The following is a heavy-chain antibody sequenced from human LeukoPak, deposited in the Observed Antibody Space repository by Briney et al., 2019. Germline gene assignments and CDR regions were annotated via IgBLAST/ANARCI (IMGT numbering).Heavy chain of an antibody. J-gene: IGHJ6*03. V-gene: IGHV4-34*01. Sequence: SETLSLTCAVYGGSFSGYYWSWIRQPPGKGLEWIGEINHSGSTNYNPSLKSRVTISVDTSKNQFSLKLSSATAADTAVYYCARDYYYYMDVWGKGTTVTVSS. CDR1: GGSFSGYY. CDR3: ARDYYYYMDV. CDR2: INHSGST.